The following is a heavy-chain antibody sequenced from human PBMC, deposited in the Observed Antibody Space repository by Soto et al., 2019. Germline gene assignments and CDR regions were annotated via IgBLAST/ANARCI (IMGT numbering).Heavy chain of an antibody. V-gene: IGHV1-46*01. CDR3: ARGGHVVVVTAALDY. CDR2: VNPSGGHT. Sequence: QVKLMQSGAEVKKPGASVKDSCKASGDTFTDFYIHWVRQAPGQGLEWMGTVNPSGGHTTYAQHFLGRVTMARDTSTSTRYMELTSLTSDDTAIYYCARGGHVVVVTAALDYWGQGTLVTVAS. J-gene: IGHJ4*02. D-gene: IGHD2-21*02. CDR1: GDTFTDFY.